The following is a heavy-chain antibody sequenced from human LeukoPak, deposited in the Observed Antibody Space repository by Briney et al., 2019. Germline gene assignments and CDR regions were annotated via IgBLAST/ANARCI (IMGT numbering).Heavy chain of an antibody. CDR2: ISSSSSTI. V-gene: IGHV3-48*04. CDR3: ARENTYYDILTGPDY. D-gene: IGHD3-9*01. CDR1: GFTFSSYS. J-gene: IGHJ4*02. Sequence: GGSLRLSCAASGFTFSSYSMNWVRQAPGKGLEWVSYISSSSSTIYYADSVKGRFTISRDNAKNSLYLQMNSLRAEDTAVYYCARENTYYDILTGPDYWGQGTLVTVSS.